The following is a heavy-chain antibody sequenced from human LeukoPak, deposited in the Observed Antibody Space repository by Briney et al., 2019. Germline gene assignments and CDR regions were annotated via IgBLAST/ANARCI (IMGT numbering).Heavy chain of an antibody. Sequence: LETLSLTCAVYGGSFSGYYSSWIRQPPGKGLEWVGEINHSGSTNYNPSLKSRVTISVDTSKNQFSLKLSSVTAADTAVYSCAGHTRYSSGRHTNYYYMDVWGKGTTVTVSS. D-gene: IGHD6-19*01. J-gene: IGHJ6*03. CDR1: GGSFSGYY. V-gene: IGHV4-34*01. CDR3: AGHTRYSSGRHTNYYYMDV. CDR2: INHSGST.